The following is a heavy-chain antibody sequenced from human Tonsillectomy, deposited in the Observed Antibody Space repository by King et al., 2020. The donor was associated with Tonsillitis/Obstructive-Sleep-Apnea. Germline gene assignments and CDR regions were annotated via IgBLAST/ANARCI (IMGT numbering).Heavy chain of an antibody. CDR1: GFTFSRFA. CDR2: ISYDGSNT. CDR3: ARIPFHIVVMIAQGKDAFDI. J-gene: IGHJ3*02. V-gene: IGHV3-30*04. D-gene: IGHD2-21*01. Sequence: VQLVESGGGVVQPGKSLRLSCAASGFTFSRFAMHWVRQAPGKGLEWVAVISYDGSNTYYADSVKGRFTISRDNSKNTLYLQMNSLRAEDTAVYYCARIPFHIVVMIAQGKDAFDIWGQGTMVTVSS.